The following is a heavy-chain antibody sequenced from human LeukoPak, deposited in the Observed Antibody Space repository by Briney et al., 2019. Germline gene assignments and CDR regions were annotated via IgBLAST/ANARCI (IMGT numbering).Heavy chain of an antibody. CDR2: IYHSGST. D-gene: IGHD4-23*01. J-gene: IGHJ3*02. CDR3: ARVRDDYGGNSDAFDI. Sequence: PSETLSLTCTVSGYSISSGYYWGWIRPPPGKGLEWIGSIYHSGSTYYNPSLKSRVTISVDTSKNQFSLKLSSVTAADTAVYYCARVRDDYGGNSDAFDIWGQGTMVTVSS. V-gene: IGHV4-38-2*02. CDR1: GYSISSGYY.